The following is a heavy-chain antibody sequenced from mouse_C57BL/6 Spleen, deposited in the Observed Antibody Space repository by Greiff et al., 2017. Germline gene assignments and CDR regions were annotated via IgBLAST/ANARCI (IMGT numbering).Heavy chain of an antibody. Sequence: VQLKQPGAELVKPGASVKLSCKASGYTFTSYWMHWVKQRPGQGLEWIGMIHPNSGSTNYNEKFKSKATLTVDKSSSTAYMQLSSLTSEDSAVYYCARPYGSSYYFDYWGQGTTLTVSS. J-gene: IGHJ2*01. CDR2: IHPNSGST. D-gene: IGHD1-1*01. V-gene: IGHV1-64*01. CDR1: GYTFTSYW. CDR3: ARPYGSSYYFDY.